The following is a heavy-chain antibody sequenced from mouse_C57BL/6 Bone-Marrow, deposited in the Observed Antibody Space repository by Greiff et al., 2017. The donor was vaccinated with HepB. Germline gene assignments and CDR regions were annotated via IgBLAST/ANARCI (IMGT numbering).Heavy chain of an antibody. Sequence: EVQLVESGGDLVKPGGSLKLSCAASGFTFSSYGMSWVRQTPDKRLEWVATISSCGSYTYYPDSVKGRFTISRDNAKNTLYLQMSSLKSEDTAMYYCARPPFAYWGQGTLVTVSA. CDR1: GFTFSSYG. CDR2: ISSCGSYT. V-gene: IGHV5-6*01. CDR3: ARPPFAY. J-gene: IGHJ3*01.